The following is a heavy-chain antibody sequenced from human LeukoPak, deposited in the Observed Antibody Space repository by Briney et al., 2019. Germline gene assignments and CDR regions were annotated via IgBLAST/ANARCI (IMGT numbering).Heavy chain of an antibody. Sequence: PGGSLRLSCAASGFTFSSYAMSWVRQAPGKGLEWVSAISGSGGSTYYADSVKGRFTISRDNSKNTLYLQMNSLRVEDTAVYYCARGEAFYDSGTSIDYWGQGTLVTVSS. CDR1: GFTFSSYA. CDR2: ISGSGGST. CDR3: ARGEAFYDSGTSIDY. V-gene: IGHV3-23*01. J-gene: IGHJ4*02. D-gene: IGHD3-10*01.